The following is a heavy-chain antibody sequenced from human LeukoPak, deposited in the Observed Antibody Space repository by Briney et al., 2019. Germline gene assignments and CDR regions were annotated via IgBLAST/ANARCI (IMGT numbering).Heavy chain of an antibody. CDR2: IYPRDGST. CDR1: GYTFTSNY. J-gene: IGHJ4*02. Sequence: ASVKVSCKASGYTFTSNYIHWVRQAPGQGLEWMGMIYPRDGSTSYAQKIQGRVTVTRDTSTSTVHMELSGLRSEDTAVYYCARDQEGFDYWGQGTLVTVFS. V-gene: IGHV1-46*01. CDR3: ARDQEGFDY.